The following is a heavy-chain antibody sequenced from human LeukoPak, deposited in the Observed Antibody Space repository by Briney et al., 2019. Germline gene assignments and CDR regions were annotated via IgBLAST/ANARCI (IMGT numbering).Heavy chain of an antibody. J-gene: IGHJ4*02. V-gene: IGHV4-4*07. CDR1: GASMSNSS. CDR2: IYSSGRT. D-gene: IGHD2-21*01. Sequence: SETLSLTCTVSGASMSNSSWSWIRQPAGKGLEWIGRIYSSGRTNYNPSLKSRVTLSIDTSNNQFSLKLTSVTAADTASYYCARAPAGCGGTCSFDYWGQGTLVTVSS. CDR3: ARAPAGCGGTCSFDY.